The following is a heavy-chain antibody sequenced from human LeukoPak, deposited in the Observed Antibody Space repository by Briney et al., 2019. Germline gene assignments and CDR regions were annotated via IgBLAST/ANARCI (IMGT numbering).Heavy chain of an antibody. J-gene: IGHJ6*03. Sequence: SETLSLTCTVSGGSISSYYWSWIRQPPGKGLEWIGYIYYSGSTNYNPSLKSRVTISVDTSKNQFSLKLSSVTAADTAVYYCARSVAGGGYYYYYYMDVWGKGTTVTISS. CDR1: GGSISSYY. V-gene: IGHV4-59*01. D-gene: IGHD6-19*01. CDR2: IYYSGST. CDR3: ARSVAGGGYYYYYYMDV.